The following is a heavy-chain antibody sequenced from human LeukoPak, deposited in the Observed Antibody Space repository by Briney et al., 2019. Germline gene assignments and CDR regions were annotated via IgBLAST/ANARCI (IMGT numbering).Heavy chain of an antibody. J-gene: IGHJ4*02. CDR2: ISNDGSDK. CDR1: GFTFSTYA. CDR3: ARGTYYYDTRGYYSGGLDY. D-gene: IGHD3-22*01. V-gene: IGHV3-30*04. Sequence: GGSLRLSCTASGFTFSTYAMHWVRQAPGKGLECVAVISNDGSDKYYPDSVKGRFTVSRDTSENTLYLQLNSLRAEDTAVYHCARGTYYYDTRGYYSGGLDYWGQGTLVTVSS.